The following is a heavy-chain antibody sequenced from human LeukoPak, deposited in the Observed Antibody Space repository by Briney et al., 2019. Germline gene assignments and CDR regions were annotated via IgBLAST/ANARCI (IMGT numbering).Heavy chain of an antibody. CDR3: ARGDIVVVPAATPLLYNWFDP. CDR2: INPNSGGT. V-gene: IGHV1-2*04. J-gene: IGHJ5*02. Sequence: ASVTVSFTASGYTFTVYYMHWVRQAPGQGLEWMGWINPNSGGTNYAQKFQGWVTMTRGTSISTAYMELSRLRSDDTAVYYCARGDIVVVPAATPLLYNWFDPWGQGTLVTVSS. D-gene: IGHD2-2*01. CDR1: GYTFTVYY.